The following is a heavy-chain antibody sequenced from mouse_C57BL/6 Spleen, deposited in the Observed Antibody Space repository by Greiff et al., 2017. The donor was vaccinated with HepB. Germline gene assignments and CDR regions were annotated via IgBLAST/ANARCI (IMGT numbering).Heavy chain of an antibody. CDR1: GYTFTSYW. J-gene: IGHJ2*01. V-gene: IGHV1-69*01. CDR3: ARSLDGYYNYFDY. Sequence: VQLQQSGAELVMPGASVKLSCKASGYTFTSYWMHWVKQRPGQGLEWIGEIDPSDSYTNYNQKFKGKSTLTVDKSSSTAYMQLSSLTSEDSAVYYCARSLDGYYNYFDYWGQGTTLTVSS. D-gene: IGHD2-3*01. CDR2: IDPSDSYT.